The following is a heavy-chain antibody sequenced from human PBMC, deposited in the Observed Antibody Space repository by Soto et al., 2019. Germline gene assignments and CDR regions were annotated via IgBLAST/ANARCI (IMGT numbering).Heavy chain of an antibody. J-gene: IGHJ4*02. CDR1: GDSVSSYS. D-gene: IGHD6-19*01. V-gene: IGHV4-4*07. CDR2: LRPDGST. Sequence: SETLSLTCTVSGDSVSSYSWSLIRQPAGQGLEWIGRLRPDGSTTYNPSLKSRVTMSVATSTNQFSLRLKSVTAADTAVYYCAREARDGFSGIFDLWGQGALVTVSS. CDR3: AREARDGFSGIFDL.